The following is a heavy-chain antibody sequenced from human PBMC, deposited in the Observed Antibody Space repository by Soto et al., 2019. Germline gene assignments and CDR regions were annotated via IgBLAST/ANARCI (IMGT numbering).Heavy chain of an antibody. CDR1: GGSLSSHW. D-gene: IGHD3-22*01. J-gene: IGHJ4*01. Sequence: SETLSLTCSVSGGSLSSHWWTWIRQPPGKGLQWVGHIFYTGITKYNPSLQSRVSISVDTSKDHFSLTLNSVTAADTAVYYCARGGYDFSGVNFDEGFDFWVQGIQATVSS. CDR3: ARGGYDFSGVNFDEGFDF. CDR2: IFYTGIT. V-gene: IGHV4-59*11.